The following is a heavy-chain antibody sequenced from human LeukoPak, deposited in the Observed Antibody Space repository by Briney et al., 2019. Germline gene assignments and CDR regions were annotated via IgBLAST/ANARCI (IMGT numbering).Heavy chain of an antibody. CDR2: ISSSSSYI. V-gene: IGHV3-21*01. J-gene: IGHJ4*02. D-gene: IGHD3-22*01. CDR1: GFTFSSYS. Sequence: GGSLRLSCAASGFTFSSYSMNWVRQAPGKGLEWVSSISSSSSYIYYAGSVKGRFTISRDNAKNSLYLQMNSLRAEDTAVYYCARSYYYDSSGHYWGQGTLVTVSS. CDR3: ARSYYYDSSGHY.